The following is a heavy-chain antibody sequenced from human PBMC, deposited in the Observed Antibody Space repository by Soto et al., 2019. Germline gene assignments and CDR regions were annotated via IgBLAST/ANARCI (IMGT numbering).Heavy chain of an antibody. V-gene: IGHV1-18*01. CDR1: GYTFTSYG. Sequence: QVQLVQSGAEVKKPGSSVKVSCKASGYTFTSYGISWVRQAPGQGLEWMGWISAYNGNTNYAQKLQGRVTMTTDTSTSTAYMELRSLRSDDTAVYYCARVSGYCSSTRCRVYYMDVWGKGTTVTVSS. CDR3: ARVSGYCSSTRCRVYYMDV. CDR2: ISAYNGNT. J-gene: IGHJ6*03. D-gene: IGHD2-2*03.